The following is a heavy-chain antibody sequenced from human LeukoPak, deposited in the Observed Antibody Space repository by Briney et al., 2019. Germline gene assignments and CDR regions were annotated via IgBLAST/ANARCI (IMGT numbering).Heavy chain of an antibody. CDR3: TRRGTATTERFDY. Sequence: PSETLSLTCTVSGGSISSSSFYWGWIRQPRGKGLEWIASIYYTGSAYYNPSLKSRVTISVDTSKNQFSLTLSSVTAADTAVYYCTRRGTATTERFDYWGQGTLVTVSS. CDR2: IYYTGSA. J-gene: IGHJ4*02. V-gene: IGHV4-39*01. CDR1: GGSISSSSFY. D-gene: IGHD4-11*01.